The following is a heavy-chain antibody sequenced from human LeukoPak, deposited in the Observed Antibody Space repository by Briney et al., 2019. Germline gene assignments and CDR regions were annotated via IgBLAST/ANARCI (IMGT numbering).Heavy chain of an antibody. CDR1: GFTVSSNY. D-gene: IGHD3-9*01. Sequence: QTGGSLRLSCAASGFTVSSNYMSWVRQAPGMGLVWVSRISGDGSTTSYADSVKGRFTISGDNAKNTLYLQMNSLRAEDTAVYYCARLDILTGNYYYFNLWGQGTLVTVSS. CDR3: ARLDILTGNYYYFNL. J-gene: IGHJ4*02. V-gene: IGHV3-74*01. CDR2: ISGDGSTT.